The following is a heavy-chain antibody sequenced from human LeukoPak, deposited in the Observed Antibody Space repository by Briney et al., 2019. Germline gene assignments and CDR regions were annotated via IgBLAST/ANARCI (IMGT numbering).Heavy chain of an antibody. V-gene: IGHV4-34*01. J-gene: IGHJ4*02. CDR2: INHSGST. CDR1: GGSFSGYY. D-gene: IGHD3-22*01. CDR3: ARGKGYYDSSGYYLFDY. Sequence: SETLSLTCAVYGGSFSGYYWSWIRQPPGKGLEWIGEINHSGSTNYNPSLKSRVTISVDTSKNQFSLKLSSVTAADTAVYYCARGKGYYDSSGYYLFDYWGQGTLVTVSS.